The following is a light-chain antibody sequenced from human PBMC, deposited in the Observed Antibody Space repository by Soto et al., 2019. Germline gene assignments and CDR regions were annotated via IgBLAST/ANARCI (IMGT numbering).Light chain of an antibody. Sequence: QSVLTQPPSASGTPGQRVTISCSGSSSNIGSDTVNWYQQLPGVAPKLLIYGNNQRPSGVPDRFSGSKSGTSASLAISGLQSEDEADYYCAAWDGNLRSHVFGTGTKLTVL. V-gene: IGLV1-44*01. J-gene: IGLJ1*01. CDR1: SSNIGSDT. CDR2: GNN. CDR3: AAWDGNLRSHV.